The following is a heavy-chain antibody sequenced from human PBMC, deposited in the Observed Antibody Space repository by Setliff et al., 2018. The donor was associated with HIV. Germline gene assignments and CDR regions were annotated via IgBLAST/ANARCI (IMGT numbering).Heavy chain of an antibody. D-gene: IGHD6-13*01. V-gene: IGHV3-30*14. CDR3: ARGDSSWYNAY. J-gene: IGHJ4*02. CDR1: GLTLRNHV. CDR2: LATDESVT. Sequence: GGSLRLSCAVSGLTLRNHVMHWVRQAPGKGLEWVAVLATDESVTNYADSVKGRFTISRDNSKNTLYLQMNSLRVEDTAVYYCARGDSSWYNAYWGQGTRVTVSS.